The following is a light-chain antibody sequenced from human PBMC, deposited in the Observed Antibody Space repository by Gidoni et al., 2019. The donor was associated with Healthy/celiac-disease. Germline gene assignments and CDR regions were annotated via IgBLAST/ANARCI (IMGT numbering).Light chain of an antibody. V-gene: IGKV3-20*01. J-gene: IGKJ4*01. Sequence: EIVLTQSPGTLSLSPGERATLSCRASQRVSSSYLAWYQQKPGQAPRLLIYGASSRATGIPDRFSGSGSGTDFTLTISRLEPEDFAVYYCQQYGSSPVVTFGGGTKVEIK. CDR3: QQYGSSPVVT. CDR2: GAS. CDR1: QRVSSSY.